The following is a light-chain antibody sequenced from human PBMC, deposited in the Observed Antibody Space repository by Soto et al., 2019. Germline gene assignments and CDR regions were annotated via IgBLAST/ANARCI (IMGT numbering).Light chain of an antibody. Sequence: QSALTQPRSVSGSPGQSVTISWTGTSSDIGGYNYVSWYQQHPGKAPKLMIYDVIKRPSGVPDRFSGSKSGNTASLTIYGLQAEDEADYYCCSYAGSYTHVFGTGTKLTAL. V-gene: IGLV2-11*01. CDR1: SSDIGGYNY. J-gene: IGLJ1*01. CDR2: DVI. CDR3: CSYAGSYTHV.